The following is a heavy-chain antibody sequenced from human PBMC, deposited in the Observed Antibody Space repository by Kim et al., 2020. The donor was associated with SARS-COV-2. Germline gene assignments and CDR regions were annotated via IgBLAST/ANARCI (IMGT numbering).Heavy chain of an antibody. CDR2: T. CDR3: ATGHDYGGNRW. D-gene: IGHD4-17*01. Sequence: TYYADSVKGRFTISRDNSKNTLYLQMNSLRAEDTAVYYCATGHDYGGNRWWGQGTLVTVSS. J-gene: IGHJ4*02. V-gene: IGHV3-66*01.